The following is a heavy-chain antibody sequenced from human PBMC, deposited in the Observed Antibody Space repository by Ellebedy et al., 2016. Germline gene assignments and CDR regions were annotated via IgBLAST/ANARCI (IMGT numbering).Heavy chain of an antibody. V-gene: IGHV1-2*05. Sequence: ASVKVSCKASGCTLTGYYLHWVRQAPGQGLEWMGRINPNNGVTNYAQKFQGWVTMTRDTSISTAYMELSRLTSDDTVVYYCAREGITARYGMDVWGQGTTVTVSS. D-gene: IGHD6-6*01. J-gene: IGHJ6*02. CDR2: INPNNGVT. CDR3: AREGITARYGMDV. CDR1: GCTLTGYY.